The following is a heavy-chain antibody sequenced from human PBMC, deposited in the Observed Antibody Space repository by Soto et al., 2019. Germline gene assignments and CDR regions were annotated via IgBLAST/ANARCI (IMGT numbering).Heavy chain of an antibody. CDR2: TYYRSKWYN. CDR1: GDSVSSNSAA. D-gene: IGHD3-22*01. J-gene: IGHJ3*02. Sequence: KQSQTLSLTCAISGDSVSSNSAAWNWIRQSPSRGLEWLGRTYYRSKWYNDYAVSVKSRITINPDTSKNQFSLQLNSVTPEDTAVYYCARDSYYYDSSGYYYDAFDIWGQGTMVTVSS. V-gene: IGHV6-1*01. CDR3: ARDSYYYDSSGYYYDAFDI.